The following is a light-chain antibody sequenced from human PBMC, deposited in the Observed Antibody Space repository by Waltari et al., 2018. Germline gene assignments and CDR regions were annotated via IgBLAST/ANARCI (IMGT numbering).Light chain of an antibody. CDR2: EVS. CDR3: CSYTSSTTPHVV. Sequence: QSALTQPASVSGSPEQSIIISCTGTSSDIGGYNYVSWYQHHPGKAPKLMIYEVSNRPSGVSFRFSGSKSGNTASLTISGLQAEDEADYYCCSYTSSTTPHVVFGGGTKLTVL. V-gene: IGLV2-14*01. J-gene: IGLJ2*01. CDR1: SSDIGGYNY.